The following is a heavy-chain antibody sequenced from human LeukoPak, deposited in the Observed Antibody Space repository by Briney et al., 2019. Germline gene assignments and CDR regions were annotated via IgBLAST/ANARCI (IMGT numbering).Heavy chain of an antibody. CDR3: VPSDSSGLD. CDR2: TNTDGSST. V-gene: IGHV3-74*01. J-gene: IGHJ4*02. CDR1: GFTFSHIW. D-gene: IGHD3-22*01. Sequence: GGSLRLSCEASGFTFSHIWMHWVRQAPGKGLVWVSRTNTDGSSTNYMDSVKGRFTISRDNAKNTIYLQMYSLRAEDTAVYYCVPSDSSGLDWGQGTLVTVSS.